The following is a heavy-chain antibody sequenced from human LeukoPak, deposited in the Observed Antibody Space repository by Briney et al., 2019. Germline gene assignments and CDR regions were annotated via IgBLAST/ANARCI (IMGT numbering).Heavy chain of an antibody. D-gene: IGHD4-17*01. Sequence: GGSLRLSCAASGFTFSSYAMSWVRQAPGKGLEWVSAISGSGGSTYYTDSVKGRFTISRDNSKNTPYLQMNSLRAEDTAVYYCAKDLLDGDLTHDAFDIWGQGTMVTVSS. CDR1: GFTFSSYA. CDR2: ISGSGGST. V-gene: IGHV3-23*01. CDR3: AKDLLDGDLTHDAFDI. J-gene: IGHJ3*02.